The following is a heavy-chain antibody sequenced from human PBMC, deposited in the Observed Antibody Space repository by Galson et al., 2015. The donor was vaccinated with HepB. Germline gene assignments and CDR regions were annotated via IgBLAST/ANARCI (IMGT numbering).Heavy chain of an antibody. CDR2: ISGSGGST. J-gene: IGHJ4*02. D-gene: IGHD3-10*01. CDR1: GFTFSSYA. CDR3: AKCWRVRPGPRAGPEVDY. V-gene: IGHV3-23*01. Sequence: SLRLSCAASGFTFSSYAMSWVRQAPGKGLEWVSAISGSGGSTYYADSVKGRFTISRDNSKNTLYLQRNSLRAEDTAVYYCAKCWRVRPGPRAGPEVDYWGQGTLVTVSS.